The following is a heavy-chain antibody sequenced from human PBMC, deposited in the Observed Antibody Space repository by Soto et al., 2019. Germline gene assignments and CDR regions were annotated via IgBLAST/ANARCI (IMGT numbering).Heavy chain of an antibody. D-gene: IGHD5-18*01. Sequence: ASVKVSCKASGYTFTSYGISWVRQAPGQGLEWMGWISAYNGNTNYAQKLQGRVTMTTDTSTSTAYMELRSLRSDDTAVYYCASVDTAMVRSYGMGVWDQGTTVTVSS. CDR3: ASVDTAMVRSYGMGV. J-gene: IGHJ6*02. CDR1: GYTFTSYG. V-gene: IGHV1-18*01. CDR2: ISAYNGNT.